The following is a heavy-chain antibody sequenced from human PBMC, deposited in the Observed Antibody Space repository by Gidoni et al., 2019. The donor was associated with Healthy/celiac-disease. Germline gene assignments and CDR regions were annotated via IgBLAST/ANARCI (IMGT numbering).Heavy chain of an antibody. CDR3: ARDWGYCSSTSCYTRLDFDY. D-gene: IGHD2-2*02. V-gene: IGHV1-2*02. Sequence: QVQLVQSGAEVKKPGASVKVSCKASGYTFTGYYMPWVRQAPGQGLEWMGWINPNSGGTNYAQKFQGRVTMTRDTSISTAYMELSRLRSDDTAVYYCARDWGYCSSTSCYTRLDFDYWGQGTLVTVSS. CDR1: GYTFTGYY. CDR2: INPNSGGT. J-gene: IGHJ4*02.